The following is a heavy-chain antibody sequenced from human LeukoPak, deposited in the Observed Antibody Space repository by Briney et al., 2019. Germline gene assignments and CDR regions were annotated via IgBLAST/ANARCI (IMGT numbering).Heavy chain of an antibody. Sequence: PSETLSLTRTVSGGSISSYYWSWLRQPPGKGLEWIGYIYYSGSTNYNPSLKSRVTISVDTSKNQFSLKLSSVTAADTAVYYCARDHNRTFDPWGQGTLVTVSS. V-gene: IGHV4-59*01. J-gene: IGHJ5*02. CDR1: GGSISSYY. CDR2: IYYSGST. D-gene: IGHD2/OR15-2a*01. CDR3: ARDHNRTFDP.